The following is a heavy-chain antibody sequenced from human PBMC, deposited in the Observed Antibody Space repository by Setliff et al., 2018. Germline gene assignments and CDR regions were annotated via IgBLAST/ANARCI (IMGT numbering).Heavy chain of an antibody. J-gene: IGHJ6*03. CDR2: IKSKTDGGTT. CDR1: GITFNNAW. V-gene: IGHV3-15*05. CDR3: TTGQFCFNGVCYPSYYYYMDV. D-gene: IGHD2-8*01. Sequence: GGSLRLSCTASGITFNNAWMSWVRQAPGKGLEWVGVIKSKTDGGTTDYAAPVKGRFTISRDDSKNMVSLEMHSLKTEDTAVYYCTTGQFCFNGVCYPSYYYYMDVWGKGTTVTVSS.